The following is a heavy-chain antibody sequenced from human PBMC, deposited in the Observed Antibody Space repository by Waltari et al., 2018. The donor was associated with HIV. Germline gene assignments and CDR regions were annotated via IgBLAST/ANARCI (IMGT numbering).Heavy chain of an antibody. CDR1: GYTFSTFW. V-gene: IGHV5-51*03. J-gene: IGHJ4*02. Sequence: EEQLVQSGAEVKKPGESLKISCKGSGYTFSTFWIVWVRQMPGKGLEWMGTIYTGDSDTRYSPSFQGQGTISADKSISTAYLQWSSLKASDSAMYYCARRRGSYSGSYYSLDYWGQGTLVTVSS. CDR2: IYTGDSDT. D-gene: IGHD1-26*01. CDR3: ARRRGSYSGSYYSLDY.